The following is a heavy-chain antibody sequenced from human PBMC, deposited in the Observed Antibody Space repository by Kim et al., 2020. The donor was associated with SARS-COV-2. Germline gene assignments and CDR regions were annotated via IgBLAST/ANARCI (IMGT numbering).Heavy chain of an antibody. Sequence: STYYNPSLKSRVTISVDTSKNQFSLKLSSVTAADTAVYYCARDKVGITDCWGQGTLVTVSS. V-gene: IGHV4-31*02. CDR3: ARDKVGITDC. J-gene: IGHJ4*02. CDR2: ST. D-gene: IGHD1-20*01.